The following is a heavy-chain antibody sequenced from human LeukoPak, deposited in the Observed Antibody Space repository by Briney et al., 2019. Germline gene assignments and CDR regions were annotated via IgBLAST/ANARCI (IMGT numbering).Heavy chain of an antibody. J-gene: IGHJ3*02. CDR3: ARDRAIVVVIDDAFDI. Sequence: ASVKVSCKASGYTFTSYYMHWVRQAPGQGLEWMGIINPSGGSTSYAQKFQGRVTMTRDTSTSTVYMELSSLRSEDTAVYYCARDRAIVVVIDDAFDIWGQGTMVTVSS. CDR2: INPSGGST. V-gene: IGHV1-46*01. CDR1: GYTFTSYY. D-gene: IGHD2-21*01.